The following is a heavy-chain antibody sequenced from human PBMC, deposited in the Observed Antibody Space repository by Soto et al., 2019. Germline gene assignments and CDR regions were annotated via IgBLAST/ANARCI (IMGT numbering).Heavy chain of an antibody. CDR1: GFTFSNAW. D-gene: IGHD1-26*01. V-gene: IGHV3-15*07. CDR2: IKSKTDGGTT. Sequence: EVQLVESGGGLVQPGGSLRLSCAASGFTFSNAWMNWVRQAPGKGLEWVGRIKSKTDGGTTGYAAPVKGRFTISRDDSKNTLYLQMNSLKTEDTAVYYCTTVDFGELPQADYWGQGTLVTVSS. J-gene: IGHJ4*02. CDR3: TTVDFGELPQADY.